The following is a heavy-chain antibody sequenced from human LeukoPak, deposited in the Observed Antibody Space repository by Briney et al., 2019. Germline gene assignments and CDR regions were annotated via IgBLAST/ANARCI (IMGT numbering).Heavy chain of an antibody. D-gene: IGHD1-26*01. J-gene: IGHJ1*01. CDR1: GGSISSYY. V-gene: IGHV4-59*01. Sequence: KSSETLSLTCTVSGGSISSYYWNWIRQPPGKGLEWIGYIYYTEATNYNPSLKSRVTISVDTSKNQFSLKLSSVTAADTAVYYCARTYSGTYRLENFQHWGQGTLVTVSS. CDR3: ARTYSGTYRLENFQH. CDR2: IYYTEAT.